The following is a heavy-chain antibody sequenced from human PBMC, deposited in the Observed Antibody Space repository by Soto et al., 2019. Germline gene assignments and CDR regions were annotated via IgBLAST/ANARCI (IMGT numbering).Heavy chain of an antibody. Sequence: QVQLVQSGAEVTKPGASVKVSCKASGYTFTTYDINWVRHATGQGLEWLGWMSPNSGATGYAQKFQGRVNMTRDTSMTTAYVELSNLRSEDTAMYYCARGVDAGVDVWGQGTTVTVSS. CDR2: MSPNSGAT. D-gene: IGHD1-1*01. J-gene: IGHJ6*02. V-gene: IGHV1-8*01. CDR1: GYTFTTYD. CDR3: ARGVDAGVDV.